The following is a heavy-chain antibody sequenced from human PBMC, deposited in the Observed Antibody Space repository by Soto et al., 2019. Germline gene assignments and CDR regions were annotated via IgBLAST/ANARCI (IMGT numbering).Heavy chain of an antibody. J-gene: IGHJ4*02. V-gene: IGHV4-59*01. CDR2: IYYSGST. D-gene: IGHD3-10*01. Sequence: RIRQPPGKGLEWIGYIYYSGSTNYNPSLKSRVTISVDTSKNQFSLKLSSVTAADTAVYYCARVLSPMVVDYWGQGTLVTVSS. CDR3: ARVLSPMVVDY.